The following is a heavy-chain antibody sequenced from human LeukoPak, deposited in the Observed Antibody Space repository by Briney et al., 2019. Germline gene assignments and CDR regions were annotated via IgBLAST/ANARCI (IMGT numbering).Heavy chain of an antibody. CDR2: ISGSGEST. Sequence: GGSLRLSCAASGFTFTSSAMNWVRQAPGKGLQWASAISGSGESTYYADSVKGRFTISRDDSKNTLYLQMNSLRAEDTAVYYCAKDSITIFGVVINGDYWGQGTLVTVSS. V-gene: IGHV3-23*01. J-gene: IGHJ4*02. CDR1: GFTFTSSA. CDR3: AKDSITIFGVVINGDY. D-gene: IGHD3-3*01.